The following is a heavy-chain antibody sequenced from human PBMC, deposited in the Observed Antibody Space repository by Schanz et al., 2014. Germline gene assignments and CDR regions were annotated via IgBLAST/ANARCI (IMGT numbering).Heavy chain of an antibody. D-gene: IGHD3-22*01. Sequence: QVQLVQSGAEVKKPGSSLKVPCKASGGSFDTYTIAWVRQAPGHGLEYMGRITPILETANYAQKFQGRVTITADKSTGTVYMELSSLRSDDTAVYYCARDIQYHYDTSGPVGAFDIWGQGTVVTVSS. CDR3: ARDIQYHYDTSGPVGAFDI. CDR2: ITPILETA. V-gene: IGHV1-69*08. J-gene: IGHJ3*02. CDR1: GGSFDTYT.